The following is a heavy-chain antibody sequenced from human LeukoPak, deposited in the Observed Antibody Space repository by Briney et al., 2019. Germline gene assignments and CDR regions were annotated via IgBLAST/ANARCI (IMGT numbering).Heavy chain of an antibody. CDR2: IIPILGIA. CDR1: GGTFSSYA. V-gene: IGHV1-69*04. J-gene: IGHJ4*02. CDR3: ARDPSIAVAGIFDH. Sequence: SVKVSCKASGGTFSSYAISWVRQAPGQGLEWMGRIIPILGIANYAQKFQGRVTITADKSTSTAYMELSSLRSEDTAVYYCARDPSIAVAGIFDHWGQGTLVTVSS. D-gene: IGHD6-19*01.